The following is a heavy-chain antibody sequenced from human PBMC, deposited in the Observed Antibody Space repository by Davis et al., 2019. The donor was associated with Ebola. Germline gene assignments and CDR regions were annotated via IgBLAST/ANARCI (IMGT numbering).Heavy chain of an antibody. V-gene: IGHV3-7*01. Sequence: GESLKISCAASGLNFGRFWMAWVRQAPGKGLEWVANIKYDGSEQWYADSVEGRFTISRDNARNSLYLQMNSLRGGDTAVYYCATHHSFRIDYWGQGTLVTVSS. CDR1: GLNFGRFW. D-gene: IGHD1-14*01. CDR2: IKYDGSEQ. CDR3: ATHHSFRIDY. J-gene: IGHJ4*02.